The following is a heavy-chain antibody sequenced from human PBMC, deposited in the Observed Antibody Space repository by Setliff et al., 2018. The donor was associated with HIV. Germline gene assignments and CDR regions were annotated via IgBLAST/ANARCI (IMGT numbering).Heavy chain of an antibody. J-gene: IGHJ4*02. CDR3: ARDLSTHWSGYSLGF. V-gene: IGHV1-2*02. Sequence: WASVKVSCKASGYTFTDYYFHWVRQAPGQGLEWMGWINPKFGGTLYAQKFRGRVTMTRDMSINTVYVELSSLSSDDTAVYYCARDLSTHWSGYSLGFWGPGTLVTVSS. CDR1: GYTFTDYY. CDR2: INPKFGGT. D-gene: IGHD3-3*01.